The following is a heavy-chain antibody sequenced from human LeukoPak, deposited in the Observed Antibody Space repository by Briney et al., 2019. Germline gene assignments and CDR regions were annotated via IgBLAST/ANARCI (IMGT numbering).Heavy chain of an antibody. Sequence: GGSLRLSCAASGFTFSSYGMHWVRQAPGKGLEWVAVISYDGSNKYYADSVKGRFTISRDNSKNTLYLQMNSLRAEDTAVYYCARDGNDYGDYAADYWGQGTLVTVSS. CDR3: ARDGNDYGDYAADY. CDR1: GFTFSSYG. J-gene: IGHJ4*02. V-gene: IGHV3-30*03. D-gene: IGHD4-17*01. CDR2: ISYDGSNK.